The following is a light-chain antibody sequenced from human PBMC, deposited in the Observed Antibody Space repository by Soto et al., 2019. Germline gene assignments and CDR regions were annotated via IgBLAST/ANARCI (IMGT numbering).Light chain of an antibody. J-gene: IGKJ5*01. CDR3: QQSYSIPLT. Sequence: DIQMTQSPSTLSGSVGDRVTITCRASQTISSWLAWYQQKPGKAPKLLIYKASTLKSGVPSRFSGSGSGTEFTLTINSLQPEDFATYYCQQSYSIPLTFGQGTRLEIK. CDR1: QTISSW. CDR2: KAS. V-gene: IGKV1-5*03.